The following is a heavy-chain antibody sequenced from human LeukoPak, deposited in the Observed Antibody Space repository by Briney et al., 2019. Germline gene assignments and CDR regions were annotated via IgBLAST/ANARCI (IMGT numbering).Heavy chain of an antibody. V-gene: IGHV1-69*06. CDR3: ARGGADYYGSGSYLYYYYMDV. D-gene: IGHD3-10*01. CDR2: IIPIFGTA. J-gene: IGHJ6*03. CDR1: GYTFSSYA. Sequence: ASVKVSCKASGYTFSSYAISWVRQAPGQGLEWMGGIIPIFGTANYAQKFQGRVTITADKSTSTAYMELSSLRSEDTAVYYCARGGADYYGSGSYLYYYYMDVWGKGTTVTVSS.